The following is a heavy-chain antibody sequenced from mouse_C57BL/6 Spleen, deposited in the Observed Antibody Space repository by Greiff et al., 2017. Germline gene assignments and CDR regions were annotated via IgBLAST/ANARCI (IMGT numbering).Heavy chain of an antibody. CDR3: ARSPSVYLYYAIDY. CDR1: GYSFTDYN. J-gene: IGHJ4*01. CDR2: ITPNYGTT. D-gene: IGHD5-5*01. Sequence: EVQGVESGPELVKPGASVKISCKASGYSFTDYNMNWVKQSNGKSLEWIGVITPNYGTTSYNQKFKGKATLTVDQSSSTAYMQLNSLTSEYSAIYYCARSPSVYLYYAIDYWGQGTSVTGSS. V-gene: IGHV1-39*01.